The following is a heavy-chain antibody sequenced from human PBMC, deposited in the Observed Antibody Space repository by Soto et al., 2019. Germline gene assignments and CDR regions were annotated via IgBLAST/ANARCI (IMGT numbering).Heavy chain of an antibody. CDR3: ARDPGSYAAFDY. D-gene: IGHD3-10*01. V-gene: IGHV1-3*01. CDR1: GYTFTGYY. J-gene: IGHJ4*02. Sequence: ASVKVSCKASGYTFTGYYMHWVRQAPGQRLEWMGWINAGNGNTKYSQKFQGRVTITRDTSASTAYMELSSLRSEDTAVYYCARDPGSYAAFDYWGQGTLVTVSS. CDR2: INAGNGNT.